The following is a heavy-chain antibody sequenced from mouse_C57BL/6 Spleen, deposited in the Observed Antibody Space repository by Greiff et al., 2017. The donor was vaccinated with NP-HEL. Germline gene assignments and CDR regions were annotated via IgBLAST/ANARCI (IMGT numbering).Heavy chain of an antibody. D-gene: IGHD1-1*01. J-gene: IGHJ3*01. V-gene: IGHV1-55*01. CDR2: IYPGSGST. Sequence: QVQLQQPGAELVKPGASVKMSCKASGYTFTSYWITWVKQRPGQGLEWIGDIYPGSGSTNYNEKFKSKATLTVDTSSSPAFMQLSSRTSEDSAVYYCARGYYGSSPAWFAYWGQGTLVTVSA. CDR3: ARGYYGSSPAWFAY. CDR1: GYTFTSYW.